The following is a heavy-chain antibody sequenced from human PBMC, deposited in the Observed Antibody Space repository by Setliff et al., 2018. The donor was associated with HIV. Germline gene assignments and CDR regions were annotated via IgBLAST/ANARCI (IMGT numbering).Heavy chain of an antibody. CDR1: AYTFNSYF. CDR3: ARDRSSGWSFYYGMDV. Sequence: ASVKVSCKTSAYTFNSYFMHWVRQAPGQGLEWMGIINLSSGATTYAQRFQGRVTMTSDTSTSTVYVELSSLTSEDTAVYYCARDRSSGWSFYYGMDVWGQGTTVTVSS. J-gene: IGHJ6*02. CDR2: INLSSGAT. D-gene: IGHD6-19*01. V-gene: IGHV1-46*02.